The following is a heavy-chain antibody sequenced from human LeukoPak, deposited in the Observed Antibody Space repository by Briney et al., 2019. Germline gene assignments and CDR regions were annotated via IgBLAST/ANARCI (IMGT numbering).Heavy chain of an antibody. D-gene: IGHD2/OR15-2a*01. Sequence: GGSLRLSCAAPAFSLRSGSFKWVPQAPGKGLEWVSSINTVASYIYYADSVRGRFTISRDNAENSLWLQMNGLRAEGSVVGHCARFRGNSDRMGFYFYYDNWGQGTLVTVSS. V-gene: IGHV3-21*01. J-gene: IGHJ4*02. CDR3: ARFRGNSDRMGFYFYYDN. CDR2: INTVASYI. CDR1: AFSLRSGS.